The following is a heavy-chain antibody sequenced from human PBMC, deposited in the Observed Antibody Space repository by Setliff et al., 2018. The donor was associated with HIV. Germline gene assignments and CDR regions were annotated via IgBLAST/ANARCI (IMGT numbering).Heavy chain of an antibody. CDR1: GYTFSDYD. J-gene: IGHJ5*02. D-gene: IGHD2-15*01. CDR3: ARGYCGGGICYSPNWLDP. V-gene: IGHV1-18*01. CDR2: ISGYSGHT. Sequence: ASVKVSCKASGYTFSDYDVAWVRQAPGQGLEWMGWISGYSGHTSYAQKFRDRVTLTTDTSTSTAYMEIKSLTSDDTAVYYCARGYCGGGICYSPNWLDPWGQGTLVTVS.